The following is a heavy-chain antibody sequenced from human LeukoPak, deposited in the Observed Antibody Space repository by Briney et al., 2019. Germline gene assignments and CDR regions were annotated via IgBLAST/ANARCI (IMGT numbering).Heavy chain of an antibody. CDR3: ARSIPYGTTWYGRSDY. CDR2: IKPDGTTK. CDR1: AFPFSSYW. V-gene: IGHV3-7*03. J-gene: IGHJ4*02. D-gene: IGHD6-13*01. Sequence: PGGSLRLSSAASAFPFSSYWMTWVHQAPGKGLEWMANIKPDGTTKFYVDSVKGRFTISRDNALNSLYLQMNSLRAEDTAIYYCARSIPYGTTWYGRSDYWGQGTLVTVSS.